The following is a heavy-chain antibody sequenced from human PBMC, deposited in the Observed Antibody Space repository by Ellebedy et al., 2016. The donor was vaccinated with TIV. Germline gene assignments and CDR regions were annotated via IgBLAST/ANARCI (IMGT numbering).Heavy chain of an antibody. D-gene: IGHD6-19*01. CDR2: FKPSGGGT. CDR1: GYTPTSDY. Sequence: ASVQVSCKASGYTPTSDYMHWVRQAPGQGLEWMGVFKPSGGGTTYAQKLQGRVTMTRDTSTSTDYMELSSLRYEDTAVYYCAGDNSAWAFDYWGQGTLVTVSS. J-gene: IGHJ4*02. V-gene: IGHV1-46*04. CDR3: AGDNSAWAFDY.